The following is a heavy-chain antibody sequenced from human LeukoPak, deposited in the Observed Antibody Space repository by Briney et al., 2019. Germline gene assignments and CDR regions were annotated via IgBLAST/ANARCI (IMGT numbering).Heavy chain of an antibody. J-gene: IGHJ4*02. CDR2: IYYSGST. CDR3: ARLTGYDWESSYDY. D-gene: IGHD5-12*01. Sequence: SETLSLTCTVSGGSISSYYWSWIRQPPGKGLEWIGYIYYSGSTNYNPSLKSRVTISVDTSKNQFSLKLSSVTAADTAVYYCARLTGYDWESSYDYWGQGTLVTVSS. CDR1: GGSISSYY. V-gene: IGHV4-59*01.